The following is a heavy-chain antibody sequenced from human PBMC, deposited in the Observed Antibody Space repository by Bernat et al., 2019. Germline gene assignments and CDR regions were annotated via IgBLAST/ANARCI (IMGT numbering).Heavy chain of an antibody. D-gene: IGHD5-12*01. CDR1: GYSFTSYW. CDR3: ARVDIVARRPDY. J-gene: IGHJ4*02. Sequence: EVQLVQSGAEVKKLGESLRISCKGSGYSFTSYWISWVRQMPGKGLEWMGRIDPSDSYTNYSPSFQGHVTISADKSISTAYLQWSSLKASDTAMYYCARVDIVARRPDYWGQGTLVTVSS. V-gene: IGHV5-10-1*03. CDR2: IDPSDSYT.